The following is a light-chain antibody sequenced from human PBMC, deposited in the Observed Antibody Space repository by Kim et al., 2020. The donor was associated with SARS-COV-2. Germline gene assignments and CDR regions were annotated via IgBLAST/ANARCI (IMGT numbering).Light chain of an antibody. CDR2: GAS. J-gene: IGKJ5*01. CDR1: QEFRND. V-gene: IGKV1-17*01. CDR3: LQHSTYPFT. Sequence: ASVGDKDTITCRESQEFRNDLGWYQQNPGRAPKRLIYGASSLQSGVPSRCSGSGSGTEFTLTISSVQPEDFATYFCLQHSTYPFTFGQGTRLEIK.